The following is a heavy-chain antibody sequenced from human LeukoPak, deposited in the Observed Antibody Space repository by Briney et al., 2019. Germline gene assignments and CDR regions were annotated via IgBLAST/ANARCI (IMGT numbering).Heavy chain of an antibody. D-gene: IGHD6-13*01. CDR3: TRMVPNYFEY. Sequence: GGSLRLSCAASGFAVSSSYMSWVRQAPGKGLEWVSVIDSGGSTYYAGSVKDRFTISRDNSKNTLYLQMNSLRAEDTAVYYCTRMVPNYFEYWGQGTLVTVSS. CDR1: GFAVSSSY. J-gene: IGHJ4*02. V-gene: IGHV3-66*01. CDR2: IDSGGST.